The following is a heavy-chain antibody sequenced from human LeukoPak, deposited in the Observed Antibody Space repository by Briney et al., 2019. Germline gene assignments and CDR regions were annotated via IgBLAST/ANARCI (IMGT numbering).Heavy chain of an antibody. CDR3: ARLDVVVPAATPNDY. V-gene: IGHV1-8*03. CDR2: MNPNSGNT. J-gene: IGHJ4*02. Sequence: GASVKVSCKASGYTFTSYDINWVRQTTGQGLEWMGWMNPNSGNTGYAQKFQGRVTITRNTSISTAYMELSSLRSEDTAVYYCARLDVVVPAATPNDYWGQGTLVTVSS. CDR1: GYTFTSYD. D-gene: IGHD2-2*01.